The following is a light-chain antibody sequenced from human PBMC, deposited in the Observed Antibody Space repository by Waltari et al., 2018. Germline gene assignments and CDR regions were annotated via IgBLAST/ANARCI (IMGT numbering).Light chain of an antibody. CDR1: SSDVGGYTY. V-gene: IGLV2-14*03. J-gene: IGLJ2*01. Sequence: QSALTQPASVSGSPGQSITISSTGTSSDVGGYTYVPCDQHHPGKVPKLIIFDVRKLPSGVSNRFSGSKSGNTASLTVSGLQTEDEADYYCSSFTTSSTVVFGGGTKLTVL. CDR2: DVR. CDR3: SSFTTSSTVV.